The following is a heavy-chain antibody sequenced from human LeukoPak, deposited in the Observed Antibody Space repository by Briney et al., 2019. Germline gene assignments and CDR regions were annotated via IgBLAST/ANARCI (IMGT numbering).Heavy chain of an antibody. V-gene: IGHV3-30-3*01. J-gene: IGHJ4*02. CDR3: ARRRDGYSTLDY. CDR1: GFTFSSYA. Sequence: GRSLRLSCAASGFTFSSYAMHWVRQAPGKGLEWVAVISYDGSNKYYADSVKGRFTISGDNTKNTLYLQMNSLRAEDTAVYYCARRRDGYSTLDYWGQGTLVTVSS. CDR2: ISYDGSNK. D-gene: IGHD5-24*01.